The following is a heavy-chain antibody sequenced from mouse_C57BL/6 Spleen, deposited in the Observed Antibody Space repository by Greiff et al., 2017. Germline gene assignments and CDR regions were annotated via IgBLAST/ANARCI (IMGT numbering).Heavy chain of an antibody. CDR3: TTTGGSNLYYAMDY. CDR2: IDPENGDT. CDR1: GFNIKDDY. D-gene: IGHD1-1*01. J-gene: IGHJ4*01. V-gene: IGHV14-4*01. Sequence: EVQLQQSGAELVRPGASVKLSCTASGFNIKDDYMHWVKQRPEQGLEWIGWIDPENGDTEYASKFQGKATITADTSSNTAYLQLSSLTSEDTAVYYCTTTGGSNLYYAMDYWGQGTSVTVSS.